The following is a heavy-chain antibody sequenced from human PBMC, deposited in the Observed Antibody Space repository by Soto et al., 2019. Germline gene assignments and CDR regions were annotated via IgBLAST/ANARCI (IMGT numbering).Heavy chain of an antibody. Sequence: GGSLRLSCAASGFTVSSNYMSWVRQAPGKGLEWVSVIYSGGSTYYADSVKGRFTISRDNSKNTLYLQMNSLRAEDTAVYYCARVGHYYDSSGYYFDYWGQGTLVTVSS. D-gene: IGHD3-22*01. CDR3: ARVGHYYDSSGYYFDY. CDR2: IYSGGST. J-gene: IGHJ4*02. V-gene: IGHV3-53*01. CDR1: GFTVSSNY.